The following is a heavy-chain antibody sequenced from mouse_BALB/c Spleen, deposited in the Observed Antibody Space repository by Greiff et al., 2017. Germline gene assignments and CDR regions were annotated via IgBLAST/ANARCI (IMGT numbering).Heavy chain of an antibody. Sequence: VKLQESGPELVRPGVSVKISCKGSSYTFTDYAMHWVKQSHAKSLEWIGVISTYYGNTNYNQKFKGKATMTVDKSSSTAYMELARLTSEDSAVYYCARSGDDYDLYYYAMDYWGQGTSVTVSS. D-gene: IGHD2-4*01. V-gene: IGHV1-67*01. CDR1: SYTFTDYA. J-gene: IGHJ4*01. CDR2: ISTYYGNT. CDR3: ARSGDDYDLYYYAMDY.